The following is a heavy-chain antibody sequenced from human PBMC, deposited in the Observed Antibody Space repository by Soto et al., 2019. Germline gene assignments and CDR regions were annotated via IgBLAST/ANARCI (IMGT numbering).Heavy chain of an antibody. Sequence: QVQLQESGPGLVKPSETLSLTCTVSGGSISNHYWSWIRQPPGKGLEWIGYIYYNGNTNYNPPLKSRVTVSVDTSMNQISLKLSSVTAADTAVYYCTRANWYSEYWGQGTLVTVSS. J-gene: IGHJ4*02. V-gene: IGHV4-59*11. D-gene: IGHD7-27*01. CDR2: IYYNGNT. CDR3: TRANWYSEY. CDR1: GGSISNHY.